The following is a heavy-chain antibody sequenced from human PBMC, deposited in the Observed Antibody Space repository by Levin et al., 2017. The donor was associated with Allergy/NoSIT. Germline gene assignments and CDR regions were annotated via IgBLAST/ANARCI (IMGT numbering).Heavy chain of an antibody. CDR2: INSDGSST. Sequence: GESLKISCAASGFTFSSYWMHWVRQAPGKGLVWVSRINSDGSSTSYADSVKGRFTISRDNAKNTLYLQMNSLRAEDTAVYYCARRFGSSSDYYYYYGMDVWGQGTTVTVSS. D-gene: IGHD3-10*01. J-gene: IGHJ6*02. V-gene: IGHV3-74*01. CDR3: ARRFGSSSDYYYYYGMDV. CDR1: GFTFSSYW.